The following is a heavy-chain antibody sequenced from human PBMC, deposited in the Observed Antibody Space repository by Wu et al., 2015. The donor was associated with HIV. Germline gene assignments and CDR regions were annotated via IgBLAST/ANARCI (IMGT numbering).Heavy chain of an antibody. D-gene: IGHD3/OR15-3a*01. CDR1: GYNVETYG. V-gene: IGHV1-69*05. CDR3: ATHPGWTGVLDAFDM. J-gene: IGHJ3*02. Sequence: QVQLVQSGAEVKKPGASVKVSCKSSGYNVETYGITWVRQAPGQGLEWMGGIIPIVGTPRYAQRFHGRVTISTDEDTSTAYMELSNLRNEDSAVYYCATHPGWTGVLDAFDMWGQGTLVTVSS. CDR2: IIPIVGTP.